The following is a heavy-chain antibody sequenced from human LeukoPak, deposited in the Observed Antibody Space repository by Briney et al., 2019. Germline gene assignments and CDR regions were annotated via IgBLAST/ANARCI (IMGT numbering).Heavy chain of an antibody. V-gene: IGHV3-23*01. CDR3: AKGPPSNWYFDY. CDR2: ISGSGGST. D-gene: IGHD1-20*01. CDR1: GFTFRNYG. J-gene: IGHJ4*02. Sequence: GGSLRLSCAASGFTFRNYGMSWVRQAPGKGQEWVSAISGSGGSTYYADSVKGRFTISRDNSRNTLYLQMNSLRAEDTAVYYCAKGPPSNWYFDYWGQGTLVTVSS.